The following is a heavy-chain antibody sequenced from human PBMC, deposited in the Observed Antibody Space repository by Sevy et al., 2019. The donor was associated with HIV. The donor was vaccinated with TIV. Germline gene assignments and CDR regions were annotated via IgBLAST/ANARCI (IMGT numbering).Heavy chain of an antibody. Sequence: GGSLRLSCAASGFTFSDYYMSWIRQAPGKGLEWVSYISSIGSTIYYADSVKGRSTISRDKAKNSLYLQMNSLRAEDTAVYYCARVGVETYYYDSSGAFDIWGQGTMVTVSS. D-gene: IGHD3-22*01. CDR2: ISSIGSTI. CDR3: ARVGVETYYYDSSGAFDI. J-gene: IGHJ3*02. CDR1: GFTFSDYY. V-gene: IGHV3-11*01.